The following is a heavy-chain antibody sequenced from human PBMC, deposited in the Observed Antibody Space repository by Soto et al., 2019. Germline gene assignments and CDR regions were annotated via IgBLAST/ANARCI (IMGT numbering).Heavy chain of an antibody. J-gene: IGHJ4*02. CDR2: ISAYNGNT. V-gene: IGHV1-18*01. CDR1: GYTFTSYG. Sequence: ASVKVSCKASGYTFTSYGISWVRQAPGQGLEWMGWISAYNGNTNYAQKLQGRVTMTTDTSTSTAYMELRSLRSDDTAVYYCASWSVAQQLDLLAPPQLDYWGQGTLVTVSS. D-gene: IGHD6-13*01. CDR3: ASWSVAQQLDLLAPPQLDY.